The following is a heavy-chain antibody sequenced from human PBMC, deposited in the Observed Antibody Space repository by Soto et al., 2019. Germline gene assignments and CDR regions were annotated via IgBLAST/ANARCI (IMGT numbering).Heavy chain of an antibody. J-gene: IGHJ4*02. V-gene: IGHV4-30-4*01. CDR2: IYYSGST. CDR3: ARLYSGYDSGPPDY. CDR1: GGSISSGDYY. D-gene: IGHD5-12*01. Sequence: SETLSLTCTVSGGSISSGDYYWSWIRQPPGKGLEWIGYIYYSGSTYYNPSLKSRVTISVDTSKNQFSLKLSSVTAADTAVYYCARLYSGYDSGPPDYWGQGTLVTVSS.